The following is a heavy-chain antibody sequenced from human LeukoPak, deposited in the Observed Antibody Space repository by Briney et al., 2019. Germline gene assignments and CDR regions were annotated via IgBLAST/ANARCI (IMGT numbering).Heavy chain of an antibody. Sequence: SETLSLTCTVSGGSISSYYWSWIRQPPGKGLEWIGETNQRGTTNYNPSLKSRVTISVDTSKSQFSLNLRSATAADTAVYYCARDGGPDNYWFDPWGKGSLVTVSS. CDR2: TNQRGTT. V-gene: IGHV4-34*01. CDR1: GGSISSYY. CDR3: ARDGGPDNYWFDP. J-gene: IGHJ5*02. D-gene: IGHD1-20*01.